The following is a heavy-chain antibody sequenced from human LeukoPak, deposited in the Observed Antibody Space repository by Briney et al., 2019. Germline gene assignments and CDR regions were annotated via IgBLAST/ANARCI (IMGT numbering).Heavy chain of an antibody. D-gene: IGHD3-9*01. V-gene: IGHV3-21*01. Sequence: GGSLRLSCAASGFDFSDYTMSWARQAPGKGLEWVSSIKSSSRKIYYADSVKGRFTISRDNSKNTLYLQMNSLRAEDTAVYYCARAGGGLRYFDWLLAPPYYYGMDVWGQGTTVTVSS. CDR2: IKSSSRKI. J-gene: IGHJ6*02. CDR1: GFDFSDYT. CDR3: ARAGGGLRYFDWLLAPPYYYGMDV.